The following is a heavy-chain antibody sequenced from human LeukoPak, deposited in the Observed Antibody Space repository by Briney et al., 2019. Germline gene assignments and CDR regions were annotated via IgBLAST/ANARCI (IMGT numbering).Heavy chain of an antibody. CDR3: ARDLSSWFDP. D-gene: IGHD3-10*01. J-gene: IGHJ5*02. Sequence: SETLSLTCTVSGGSISSYYRSWIRQPPGKGLEWIGYIYYSGSTNYNPSLKSRVTISEDTSKNQFSLKLSSVTAADTAVYYCARDLSSWFDPWGQGTLVTVSS. CDR2: IYYSGST. CDR1: GGSISSYY. V-gene: IGHV4-59*01.